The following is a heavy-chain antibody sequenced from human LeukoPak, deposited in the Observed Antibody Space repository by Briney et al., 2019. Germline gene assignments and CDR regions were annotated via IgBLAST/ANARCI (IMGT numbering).Heavy chain of an antibody. J-gene: IGHJ4*02. Sequence: PGGSLRLSCAASGFTFSSYGMHWVRQAPGKGLEGVAVIWYDGSNKYYADSVKGRFTISRDNPKNTLYLQMNSLRAEDTAVYYCATETSLPAALDYWGQGTLVTVSS. V-gene: IGHV3-33*01. CDR2: IWYDGSNK. CDR3: ATETSLPAALDY. CDR1: GFTFSSYG. D-gene: IGHD2-2*01.